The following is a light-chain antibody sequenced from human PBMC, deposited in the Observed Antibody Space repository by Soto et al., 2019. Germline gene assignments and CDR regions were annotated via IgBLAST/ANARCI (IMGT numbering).Light chain of an antibody. Sequence: EIVLTQSPATLSLSPGERATLSCRASQSIRNNLAWYQQKCGQAPRLLIYDASNRATGIPARFSGSGSGTDFTISISSLEPEDFAVYYCQQRFNCPPLNFGGGTKVEIK. CDR3: QQRFNCPPLN. CDR1: QSIRNN. J-gene: IGKJ4*01. V-gene: IGKV3-11*01. CDR2: DAS.